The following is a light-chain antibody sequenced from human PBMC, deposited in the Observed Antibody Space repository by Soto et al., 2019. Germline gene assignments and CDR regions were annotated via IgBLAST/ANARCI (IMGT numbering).Light chain of an antibody. V-gene: IGLV2-23*01. Sequence: QSALTQPASVSGSPGQSITISCTGTSSDVGSYDLVSWYQQHPGKAPKLMIYEDTKRPSGISTRFSGSKSGNAASLPISGLQAEDEADYYCCSYAGSGTFVFGTGTKLTVL. CDR1: SSDVGSYDL. J-gene: IGLJ1*01. CDR2: EDT. CDR3: CSYAGSGTFV.